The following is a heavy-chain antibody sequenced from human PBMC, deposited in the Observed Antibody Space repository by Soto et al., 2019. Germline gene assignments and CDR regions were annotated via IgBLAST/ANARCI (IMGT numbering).Heavy chain of an antibody. D-gene: IGHD6-19*01. V-gene: IGHV3-30-3*01. CDR2: ISYDGSNK. CDR1: GFTFSSYA. Sequence: GGSLRLSCAASGFTFSSYAMHWVRQAPGKGLEWVAVISYDGSNKYYADSVKGRFTISRDSAKDSLYLQMNSLRGEDTAVYYCARYFRGSGRYFFDYWGQGTLVTVSS. CDR3: ARYFRGSGRYFFDY. J-gene: IGHJ4*02.